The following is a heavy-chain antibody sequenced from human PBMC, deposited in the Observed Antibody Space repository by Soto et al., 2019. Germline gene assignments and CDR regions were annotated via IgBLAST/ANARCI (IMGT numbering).Heavy chain of an antibody. D-gene: IGHD1-26*01. CDR3: ARDQGAGAYY. CDR1: GYTFTTYG. Sequence: ASVKVSCKASGYTFTTYGISWVRQAPGQGLEWVGRIRAYNGHTNYAQKLQGRITMTTDTSTNTAYMELRSLTSDDTAVYYCARDQGAGAYYWGQGTLVTVSS. CDR2: IRAYNGHT. V-gene: IGHV1-18*01. J-gene: IGHJ4*02.